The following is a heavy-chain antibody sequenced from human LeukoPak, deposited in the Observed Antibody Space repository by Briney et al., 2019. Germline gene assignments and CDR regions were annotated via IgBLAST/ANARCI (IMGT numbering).Heavy chain of an antibody. Sequence: VGSLRLSCAASGFTFSDYYMSWIRQAPGKGVEGGSYISSSSSYTNYADSVKGRFTISRDNAKNSLYLQMNSLRAEDTAVYYCARAGGGYDYSSNDYWGQGTLVTVSS. V-gene: IGHV3-11*06. CDR3: ARAGGGYDYSSNDY. J-gene: IGHJ4*02. D-gene: IGHD5-12*01. CDR2: ISSSSSYT. CDR1: GFTFSDYY.